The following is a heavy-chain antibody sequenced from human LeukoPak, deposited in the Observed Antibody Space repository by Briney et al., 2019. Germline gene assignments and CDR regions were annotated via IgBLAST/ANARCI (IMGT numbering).Heavy chain of an antibody. Sequence: KSSETLSLTCTVSGGSISSNSYSWGWIRQPPGKGLEWIASMSYSGSTYYNPSLKSRVTMSVDTFKNQFSLRLSSVTAADTAVYYCARAIAVGSDAFDIWGQGTMVTVSS. J-gene: IGHJ3*02. V-gene: IGHV4-39*07. CDR1: GGSISSNSYS. D-gene: IGHD6-19*01. CDR3: ARAIAVGSDAFDI. CDR2: MSYSGST.